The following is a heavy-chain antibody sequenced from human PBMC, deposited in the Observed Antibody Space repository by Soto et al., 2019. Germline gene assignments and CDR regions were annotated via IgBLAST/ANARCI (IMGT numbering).Heavy chain of an antibody. Sequence: SETLSLTCTVSGGSISSYYWSWIRQPPGKGLEWIGYIYYSGSTKYNPSLKSRVTISVDTSKNQFSLKLSSVTAADTAVYYCARLGCSSTTCYVWDNWFDPWGQGTLVTAPQ. CDR3: ARLGCSSTTCYVWDNWFDP. CDR2: IYYSGST. D-gene: IGHD2-2*01. V-gene: IGHV4-59*01. J-gene: IGHJ5*02. CDR1: GGSISSYY.